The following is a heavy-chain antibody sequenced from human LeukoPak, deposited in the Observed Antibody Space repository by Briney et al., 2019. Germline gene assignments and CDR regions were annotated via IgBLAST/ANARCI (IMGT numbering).Heavy chain of an antibody. Sequence: PSETLSLTCTVSGYSISSGYYWSWIRQPPGKGLEWIGYIYYSGSTNYNPSLKSRVTISVDTSKNQFSLKLSSVTAADTAVYYCARTLSSGYPDYFYYMDVWDKGTTVTVSS. D-gene: IGHD3-22*01. CDR1: GYSISSGYY. CDR3: ARTLSSGYPDYFYYMDV. CDR2: IYYSGST. V-gene: IGHV4-61*01. J-gene: IGHJ6*03.